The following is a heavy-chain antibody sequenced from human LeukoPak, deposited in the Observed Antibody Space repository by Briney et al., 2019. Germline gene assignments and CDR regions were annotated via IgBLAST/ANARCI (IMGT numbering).Heavy chain of an antibody. Sequence: ASVKVSCKASGYTFTGYYMHWVRQAPGQGLEWMGWINPNSGGTNYAQKFQGRVTMTRDTSISTAYMELSRLRSDDTAVYYCARGTELARYIAAAGTRAIDYWGQGTLVTVSS. CDR1: GYTFTGYY. J-gene: IGHJ4*02. CDR2: INPNSGGT. V-gene: IGHV1-2*02. D-gene: IGHD6-13*01. CDR3: ARGTELARYIAAAGTRAIDY.